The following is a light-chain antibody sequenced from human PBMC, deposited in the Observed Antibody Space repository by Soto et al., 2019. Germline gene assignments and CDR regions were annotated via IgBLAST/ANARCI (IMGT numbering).Light chain of an antibody. J-gene: IGKJ1*01. CDR2: GAS. Sequence: VLMQAPDTLFLPAGDSASLSCNPSQNFCSTYLAWYQQKRGQAPRFLIYGASSRATGIPDRFSGSGSGTDFTLTISRLEPEDFAAYYCQQYGRSPTTFGQGTKVDIK. CDR3: QQYGRSPTT. CDR1: QNFCSTY. V-gene: IGKV3-20*01.